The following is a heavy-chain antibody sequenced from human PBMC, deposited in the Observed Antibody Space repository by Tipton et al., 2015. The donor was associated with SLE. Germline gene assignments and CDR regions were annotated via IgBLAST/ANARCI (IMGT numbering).Heavy chain of an antibody. Sequence: TLSLTCTVSGGSISSYYWSWIRQPPGKGLEWIGYIYYSGSTNYNPSLKSRVTISVDTTKNQFSLKLSSVTAADTAVYYCAGGQLSGSYHQGYFDYWGQGTLVAVAS. CDR2: IYYSGST. CDR1: GGSISSYY. J-gene: IGHJ4*02. V-gene: IGHV4-59*08. CDR3: AGGQLSGSYHQGYFDY. D-gene: IGHD3-10*01.